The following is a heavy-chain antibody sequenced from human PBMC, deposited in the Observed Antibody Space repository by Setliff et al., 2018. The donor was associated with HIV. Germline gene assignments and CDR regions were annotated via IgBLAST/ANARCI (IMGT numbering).Heavy chain of an antibody. D-gene: IGHD1-26*01. V-gene: IGHV3-7*03. J-gene: IGHJ6*03. CDR1: GFTFSSCW. Sequence: GGSLRLSCATSGFTFSSCWMSWVRQAPGKGLEWVANINKDGSQTYYVDSVKGRFTISRDTAKNSLFLQMNSLRAEDTAMYYCTRNIGSGTYWGSWYYMDVWGKGTTVTVSS. CDR2: INKDGSQT. CDR3: TRNIGSGTYWGSWYYMDV.